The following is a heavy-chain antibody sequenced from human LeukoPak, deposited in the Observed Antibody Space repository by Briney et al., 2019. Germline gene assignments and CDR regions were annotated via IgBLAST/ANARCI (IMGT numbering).Heavy chain of an antibody. Sequence: SETLSLTCTVSGDSISSGSYYWNWIRQPAGKGLEWIGHIYTSGSTHYNPSLKSRVTISGDTSRNHFSLELSSVNAADTAAYYCARGGNYDVLTGYHFYFDSWGQGTLVAVSS. J-gene: IGHJ4*02. CDR3: ARGGNYDVLTGYHFYFDS. V-gene: IGHV4-61*09. CDR2: IYTSGST. CDR1: GDSISSGSYY. D-gene: IGHD3-9*01.